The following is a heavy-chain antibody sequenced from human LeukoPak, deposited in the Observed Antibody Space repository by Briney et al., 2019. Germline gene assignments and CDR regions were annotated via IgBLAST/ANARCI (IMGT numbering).Heavy chain of an antibody. D-gene: IGHD2-2*02. J-gene: IGHJ4*02. CDR1: GFTFSSYE. Sequence: GGSLRLSCAASGFTFSSYEMNWARQAPGKGQEWVSYISSSGSTIYYADSVKGRFTISRDNAKNSLYLQMNSLRAEDTAVYYCARELGYCSSTSCYSSYFDYWGQGTLVTVSS. CDR2: ISSSGSTI. CDR3: ARELGYCSSTSCYSSYFDY. V-gene: IGHV3-48*03.